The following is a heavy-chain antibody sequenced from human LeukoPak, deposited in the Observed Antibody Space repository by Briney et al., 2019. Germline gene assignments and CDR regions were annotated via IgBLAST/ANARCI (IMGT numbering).Heavy chain of an antibody. D-gene: IGHD5-18*01. CDR1: GGSISSGGYS. CDR2: IYHNGNT. CDR3: PSGGYSYGFDY. V-gene: IGHV4-30-2*01. Sequence: PSQTLSLTCAVSGGSISSGGYSWSWIRQPPGKGLEWIGYIYHNGNTYYSPSLKSRVTISVDRSKNQLSLKLSSVTAADTAMYYCPSGGYSYGFDYWGQGTLVTVSS. J-gene: IGHJ4*02.